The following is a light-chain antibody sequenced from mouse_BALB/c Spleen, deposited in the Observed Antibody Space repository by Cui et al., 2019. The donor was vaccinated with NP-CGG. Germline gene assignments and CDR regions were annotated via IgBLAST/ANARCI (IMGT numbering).Light chain of an antibody. CDR3: ALWYSNHWV. CDR2: GTN. V-gene: IGLV1*01. Sequence: QAVVSQESALTTPPGETVTLTSRSSTGAVTTSNYANWVQEKPDHLFTGLIGGTNNRVPGVPARFSGSLIGDKAALTITGAQTEDEAIYFCALWYSNHWVFGGGTKLTVL. CDR1: TGAVTTSNY. J-gene: IGLJ1*01.